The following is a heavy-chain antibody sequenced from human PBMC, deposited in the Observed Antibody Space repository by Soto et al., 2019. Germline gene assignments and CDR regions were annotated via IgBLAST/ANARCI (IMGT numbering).Heavy chain of an antibody. J-gene: IGHJ4*02. CDR3: ARQAGDSGYDSGRYFDY. CDR2: INSDGSST. V-gene: IGHV3-74*01. CDR1: GFTFSSYW. Sequence: EVQLVESGGGLVQPGGSLRLSCAASGFTFSSYWMHWVRQAPGKGLVWVSRINSDGSSTSYADSVKGRFTISRDNAKNTLYLQMNSLRAEDTAVYYCARQAGDSGYDSGRYFDYWGQGTLVTVSS. D-gene: IGHD5-12*01.